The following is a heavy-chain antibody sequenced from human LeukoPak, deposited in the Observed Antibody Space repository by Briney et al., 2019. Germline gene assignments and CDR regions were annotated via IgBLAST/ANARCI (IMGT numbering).Heavy chain of an antibody. Sequence: TSETLSLTCTVSGGSISSYYWSWIRQPAGKGLEWIGRIYTSGSTNYNPSLKSRVTMSVDTSKNQFSLKLSSVTAADTAVYYCARDSSGWYSLPFDYWGQGTLVTVSS. CDR1: GGSISSYY. J-gene: IGHJ4*02. V-gene: IGHV4-4*07. CDR2: IYTSGST. D-gene: IGHD6-19*01. CDR3: ARDSSGWYSLPFDY.